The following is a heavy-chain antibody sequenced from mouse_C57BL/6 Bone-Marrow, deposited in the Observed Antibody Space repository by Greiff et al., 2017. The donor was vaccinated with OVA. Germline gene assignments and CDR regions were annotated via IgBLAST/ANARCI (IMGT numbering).Heavy chain of an antibody. J-gene: IGHJ1*03. Sequence: VHLVESGPGLVAPSQSLSITCTVSGFSLTSYAISWVRQPPGKGLEWLGVIWTGGGTNYNSALKSRLSISKDNSKSQVFLKMNSLQTDDTARYYCARKGDYGSSQRYWYFDVWGTGTTVTVSS. CDR1: GFSLTSYA. CDR3: ARKGDYGSSQRYWYFDV. V-gene: IGHV2-9-1*01. D-gene: IGHD1-1*01. CDR2: IWTGGGT.